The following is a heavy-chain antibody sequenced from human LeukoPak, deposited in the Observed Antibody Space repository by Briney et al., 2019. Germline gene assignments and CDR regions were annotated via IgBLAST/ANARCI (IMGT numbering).Heavy chain of an antibody. J-gene: IGHJ4*02. CDR3: AREYCSGGTCYAPGY. CDR2: INQSGRDK. V-gene: IGHV3-7*03. Sequence: GGSLRLSCAASGFTFSDYWMTWVRQTPGKTLEWMATINQSGRDKYYVPSVEGRFTLSRDSAKNSLYLQMNNLRAEDTAIYYCAREYCSGGTCYAPGYWGQGTLVTVSS. CDR1: GFTFSDYW. D-gene: IGHD2-15*01.